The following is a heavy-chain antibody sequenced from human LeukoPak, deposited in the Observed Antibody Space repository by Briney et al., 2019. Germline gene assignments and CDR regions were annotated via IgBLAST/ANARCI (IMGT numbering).Heavy chain of an antibody. CDR2: IYYSGST. J-gene: IGHJ3*02. Sequence: SETLSLTCTVSGGSVSSGSYYWSWIRQPPGKGLEWIGYIYYSGSTNYNPSLKSRVTISVDTSKNQFSLKLSSVTAADTAVYCCARDGEMVNPDAFDIWGQGTMVTVSS. CDR3: ARDGEMVNPDAFDI. V-gene: IGHV4-61*01. D-gene: IGHD5-24*01. CDR1: GGSVSSGSYY.